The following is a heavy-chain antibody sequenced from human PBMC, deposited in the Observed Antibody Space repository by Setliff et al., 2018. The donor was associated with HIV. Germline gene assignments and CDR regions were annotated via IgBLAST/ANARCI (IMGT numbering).Heavy chain of an antibody. D-gene: IGHD3-10*01. Sequence: PSETLSLTCAVSGYPISRGHYWGWLRQPPGKGLEWIGRIYTSGLTNYNPSLKSRVTISVDTSKNQVSLKLSSVTASDTAVYYCARARYIVIRGDAGMDVWGPGTTVTVSS. CDR2: IYTSGLT. J-gene: IGHJ6*02. CDR1: GYPISRGHY. V-gene: IGHV4-38-2*01. CDR3: ARARYIVIRGDAGMDV.